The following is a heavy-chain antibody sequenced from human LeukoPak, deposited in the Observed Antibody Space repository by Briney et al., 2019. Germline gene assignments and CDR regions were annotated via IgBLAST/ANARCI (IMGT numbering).Heavy chain of an antibody. Sequence: PSETQSLTCTVSGGSISSSSYYWGWIRQPPGKGLEWIGRIYYSGSTYYNPSLKSRVAISVDTSKNQFSLKLSSVSAADTAVYYCAKPQDSGSYYTSNWFDPWGQGTLVTVSS. J-gene: IGHJ5*02. V-gene: IGHV4-39*01. CDR2: IYYSGST. CDR3: AKPQDSGSYYTSNWFDP. CDR1: GGSISSSSYY. D-gene: IGHD3-10*01.